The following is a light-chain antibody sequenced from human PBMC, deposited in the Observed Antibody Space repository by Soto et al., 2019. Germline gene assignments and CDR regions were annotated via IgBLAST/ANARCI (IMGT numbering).Light chain of an antibody. CDR1: QGISSY. CDR3: QRLNSYPLS. J-gene: IGKJ4*01. Sequence: IQLTQSPSSLSASVGDRVTITCRASQGISSYLAWYQQKPGKAPKLLIYAASTLQSGVPSRFSGSGSETDFTLTISSLQPEDFATYYCQRLNSYPLSVGGRTNVEIK. CDR2: AAS. V-gene: IGKV1-9*01.